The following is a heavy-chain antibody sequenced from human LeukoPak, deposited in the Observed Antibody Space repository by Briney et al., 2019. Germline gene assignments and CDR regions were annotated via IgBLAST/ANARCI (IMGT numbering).Heavy chain of an antibody. CDR2: IYYSGST. J-gene: IGHJ6*03. D-gene: IGHD6-19*01. Sequence: PSETLSLTCTVSGGSISSYYWSWIRQPPGKGLEWIGYIYYSGSTNYNPSLKSRVTISVDTSKNQFSLKLSSVTAADTAVYYCARDRDSSGWFDYYYYMDVWGKGTTVTVSS. CDR1: GGSISSYY. CDR3: ARDRDSSGWFDYYYYMDV. V-gene: IGHV4-59*12.